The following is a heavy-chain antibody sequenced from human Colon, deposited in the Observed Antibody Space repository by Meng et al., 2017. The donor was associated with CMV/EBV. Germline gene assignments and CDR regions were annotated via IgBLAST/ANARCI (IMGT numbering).Heavy chain of an antibody. J-gene: IGHJ5*02. CDR1: GFTFSSYW. D-gene: IGHD3-10*01. Sequence: GESLKISGEASGFTFSSYWMYWVRQVPGKGLVWVSCINTEGDFARYADSVKGRFAISRDNAKNTLYLQMNSLRAEDTAFYYCARRGKISGSNWFDPWGQGTLVTVSS. V-gene: IGHV3-74*01. CDR3: ARRGKISGSNWFDP. CDR2: INTEGDFA.